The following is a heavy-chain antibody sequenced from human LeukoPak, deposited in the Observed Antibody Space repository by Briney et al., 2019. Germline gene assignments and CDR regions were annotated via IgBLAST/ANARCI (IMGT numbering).Heavy chain of an antibody. D-gene: IGHD2/OR15-2a*01. J-gene: IGHJ5*02. V-gene: IGHV4-59*01. CDR2: IYYSGST. CDR3: ARGFTLFDP. CDR1: GGSISSYY. Sequence: SETLSLTCTVPGGSISSYYWSWIRQPPGKGLEWIGYIYYSGSTNFNPSLRSRVTISVDTSKNQFSLKLSSVTAADTALYYCARGFTLFDPWGQGTLVTVSS.